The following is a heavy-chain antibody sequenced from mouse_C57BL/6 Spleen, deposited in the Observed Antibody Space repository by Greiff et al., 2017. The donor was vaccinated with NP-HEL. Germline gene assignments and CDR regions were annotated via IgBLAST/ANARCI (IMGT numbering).Heavy chain of an antibody. J-gene: IGHJ2*01. Sequence: VQLQQSGPELVKPGASVKISCKASGYTFTDYYMNWVKQSHGQSLEWIGDINPNNGGTSYNQKFKGKATLTVDKSSSTAYMELRSLTSEDSAVYYCANSNWDYLDYWGQGTTLTVAS. CDR1: GYTFTDYY. CDR2: INPNNGGT. V-gene: IGHV1-26*01. CDR3: ANSNWDYLDY. D-gene: IGHD2-5*01.